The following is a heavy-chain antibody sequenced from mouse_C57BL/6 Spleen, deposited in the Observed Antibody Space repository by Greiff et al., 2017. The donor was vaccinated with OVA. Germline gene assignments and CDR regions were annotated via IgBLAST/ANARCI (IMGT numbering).Heavy chain of an antibody. Sequence: QVQLQQPGAELVKPGASVKMSCQASGYTFTSYWITWVKQRPGQGLAWIGDIYPGSGSTTYNEKFKSKATLTVDTSSSTAYRQLSILTSEDSAVDYCARCLLTGYYAKDYWGQGTSGTVSS. J-gene: IGHJ4*01. CDR3: ARCLLTGYYAKDY. D-gene: IGHD4-1*01. CDR2: IYPGSGST. CDR1: GYTFTSYW. V-gene: IGHV1-55*01.